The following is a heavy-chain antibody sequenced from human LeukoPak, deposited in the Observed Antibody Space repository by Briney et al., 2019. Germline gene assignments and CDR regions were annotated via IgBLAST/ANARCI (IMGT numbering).Heavy chain of an antibody. CDR1: GFTFSSYG. CDR2: ISYDGSNK. Sequence: PGRSLRLSCAASGFTFSSYGMHWVRQAPGKGLEWVAVISYDGSNKYYADSVKGRFTISRDNSKNTLYLQMNSLRAEDTAVYYCAKAMVRGVIITYFDYWGQGTLVTVSS. D-gene: IGHD3-10*01. V-gene: IGHV3-30*18. CDR3: AKAMVRGVIITYFDY. J-gene: IGHJ4*02.